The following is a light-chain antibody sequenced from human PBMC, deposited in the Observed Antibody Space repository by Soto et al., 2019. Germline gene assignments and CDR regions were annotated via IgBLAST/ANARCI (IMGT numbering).Light chain of an antibody. J-gene: IGLJ2*01. CDR1: SSNIGAGYD. Sequence: QLVLTQPPSVSGAPGQRVTISCTGSSSNIGAGYDVLWYQQLPGTAPKLLIYGKNNRPSGVPDRFSASKSGTSGSLAITGLQADDEADYYCQSYDSSLSGSVIFGGGTKLTVL. CDR2: GKN. CDR3: QSYDSSLSGSVI. V-gene: IGLV1-40*01.